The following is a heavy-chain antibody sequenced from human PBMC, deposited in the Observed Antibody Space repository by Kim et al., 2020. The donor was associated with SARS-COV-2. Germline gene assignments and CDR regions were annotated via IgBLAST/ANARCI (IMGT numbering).Heavy chain of an antibody. Sequence: GGSLRLSCAASGFTFNDYAVSWVRQAPGKGLEWVSAVSASGGSTYYADSVKGRFTIARDNSKNTLYLQMNSLRAEDTAEYFCAKDLDRVLDAFDMWGQGTMVTVSS. J-gene: IGHJ3*02. CDR1: GFTFNDYA. CDR3: AKDLDRVLDAFDM. V-gene: IGHV3-23*01. CDR2: VSASGGST. D-gene: IGHD3-9*01.